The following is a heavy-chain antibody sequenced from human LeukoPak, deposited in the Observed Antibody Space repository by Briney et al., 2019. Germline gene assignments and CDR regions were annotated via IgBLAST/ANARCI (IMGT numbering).Heavy chain of an antibody. CDR1: GGSISSSSYY. J-gene: IGHJ6*03. Sequence: SETLSLTCTVSGGSISSSSYYWSWIRQPPGKGLEWIGEINHSGSTNYNPSLKSRVTISVDTSKNQFSLKLSSVTAADTAVYYCARLHQDRVHSSSWYIYYYYYMDVWGKGTTVTISS. V-gene: IGHV4-39*07. CDR3: ARLHQDRVHSSSWYIYYYYYMDV. D-gene: IGHD6-13*01. CDR2: INHSGST.